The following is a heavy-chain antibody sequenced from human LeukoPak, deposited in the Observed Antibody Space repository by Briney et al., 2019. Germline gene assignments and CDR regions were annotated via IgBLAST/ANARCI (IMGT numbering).Heavy chain of an antibody. Sequence: GASVKVSCKVSGYTLTELSMHWVRQAPGKGLEWMGGLDPEDGETIYAQKFQGRVTMTEDTSTDTAYMELSSLRSEDTAVYYCATRDTAMVPPPNDYWGQGTLVTVSS. CDR1: GYTLTELS. D-gene: IGHD5-18*01. J-gene: IGHJ4*02. V-gene: IGHV1-24*01. CDR2: LDPEDGET. CDR3: ATRDTAMVPPPNDY.